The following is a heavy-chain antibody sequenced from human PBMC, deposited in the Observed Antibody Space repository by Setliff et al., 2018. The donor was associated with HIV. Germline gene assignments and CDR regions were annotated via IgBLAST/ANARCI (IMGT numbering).Heavy chain of an antibody. CDR2: ISSSGNTR. D-gene: IGHD3-22*01. CDR1: GFTFSAYR. Sequence: GGSLRLSCAASGFTFSAYRMNWVRQAPGKGLEWVSSISSSGNTRYYADSVKGRFTISRDNAKNSLYLQMNSLGAEDTAVYYCAKSYFDRSGYLGSWGQGTLVTAPQ. V-gene: IGHV3-48*01. J-gene: IGHJ5*02. CDR3: AKSYFDRSGYLGS.